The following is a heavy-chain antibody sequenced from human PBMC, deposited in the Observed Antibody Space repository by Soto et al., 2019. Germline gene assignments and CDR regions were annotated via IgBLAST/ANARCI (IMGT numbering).Heavy chain of an antibody. V-gene: IGHV3-33*01. CDR1: GFTFSNYG. CDR2: IWYDGRNK. D-gene: IGHD3-9*01. CDR3: ARDTYYDILTGSRGANLDY. J-gene: IGHJ4*02. Sequence: QVQRVESGGGVVQPGRSLRLSCAASGFTFSNYGMHWVRQAPGKGLEWVAVIWYDGRNKYYADSVKGRFTISRDNSKNTLYLQMNSLRAEDTAVYYCARDTYYDILTGSRGANLDYWGQGTLVTVSS.